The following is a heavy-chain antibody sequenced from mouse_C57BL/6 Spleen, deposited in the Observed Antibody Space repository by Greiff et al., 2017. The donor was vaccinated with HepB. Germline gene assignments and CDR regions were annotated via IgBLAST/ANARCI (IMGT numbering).Heavy chain of an antibody. CDR1: GYTFTSYT. D-gene: IGHD2-4*01. CDR2: INPSSGYT. V-gene: IGHV1-4*01. Sequence: VQLQQSGADLARPGASVKMSCKASGYTFTSYTMHWVKQRPGQGLEWIGYINPSSGYTKYNQKFKDKSTLTGDKSSSTAYMQLSSRTSEDSAVYYRARDDSGDYWGQGTTHTVSS. CDR3: ARDDSGDY. J-gene: IGHJ2*01.